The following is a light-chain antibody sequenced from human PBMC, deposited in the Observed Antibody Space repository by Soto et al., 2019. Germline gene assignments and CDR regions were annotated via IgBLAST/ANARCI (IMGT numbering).Light chain of an antibody. Sequence: DIQGTHSPSSLSSFLLDIVTITCRTSQTTTTSLNWYRQKPGKAPDLLIYAASSLQSGIPSRFGGRGSGTDFTLTITGLQPEDFATYYCQQNYSLPITFGQGTRLEIK. V-gene: IGKV1-39*01. J-gene: IGKJ5*01. CDR3: QQNYSLPIT. CDR2: AAS. CDR1: QTTTTS.